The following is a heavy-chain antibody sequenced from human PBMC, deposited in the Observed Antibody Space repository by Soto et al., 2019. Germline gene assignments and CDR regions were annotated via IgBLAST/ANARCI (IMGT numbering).Heavy chain of an antibody. CDR1: GGSFSGYY. D-gene: IGHD3-9*01. J-gene: IGHJ4*02. CDR2: IKSKTDGGTT. CDR3: TTDTGPYYDILTGYADY. V-gene: IGHV3-15*01. Sequence: PSETLSLTCAVYGGSFSGYYWSWVRQAPGKGLEWVGRIKSKTDGGTTDYAAPVKGRFTISRDDSKNTLYLQMNSLKTEDTAVYYCTTDTGPYYDILTGYADYWGQGTLVTVSS.